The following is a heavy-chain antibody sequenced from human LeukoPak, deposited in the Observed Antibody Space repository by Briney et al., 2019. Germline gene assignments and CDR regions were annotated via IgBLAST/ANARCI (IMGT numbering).Heavy chain of an antibody. J-gene: IGHJ3*02. CDR2: IYYSGST. CDR1: GGSISSYY. D-gene: IGHD1-1*01. CDR3: AAVQLERQGNDAFDI. Sequence: SETLSLTCTVSGGSISSYYWSWIRQPPGKGLEWIGYIYYSGSTNYNPSLKSRVTMSVDTSKNQFSLKLSSVTAADTAVYYCAAVQLERQGNDAFDIWGQGTMVTVSS. V-gene: IGHV4-59*12.